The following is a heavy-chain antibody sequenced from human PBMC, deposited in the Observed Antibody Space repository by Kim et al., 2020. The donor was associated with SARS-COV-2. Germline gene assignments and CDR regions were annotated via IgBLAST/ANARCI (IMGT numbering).Heavy chain of an antibody. Sequence: SETLSLTCAVYGGSFSGYYWSWIRQPPGKGLEWIGEINHSGSTNYNPSPKRRVTISVDTSKNQFSLKLSSVTAADTAVYYCARVMRQYYYYYGMDVWGQGTTVTVSS. CDR1: GGSFSGYY. J-gene: IGHJ6*02. V-gene: IGHV4-34*01. CDR2: INHSGST. CDR3: ARVMRQYYYYYGMDV.